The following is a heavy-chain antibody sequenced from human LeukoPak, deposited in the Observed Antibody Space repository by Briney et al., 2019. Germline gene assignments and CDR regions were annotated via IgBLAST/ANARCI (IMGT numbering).Heavy chain of an antibody. CDR3: TRDFDP. V-gene: IGHV3-7*01. J-gene: IGHJ5*02. Sequence: GGSLRLSCVASGLSFGNYWMDWVRQAPGKGLEWVGNIKQDGSGKYYVDSVKGRFTISRDNAKNSLYLDMNSLRVEDTAIYYCTRDFDPWGQGTLVTVSS. CDR2: IKQDGSGK. CDR1: GLSFGNYW.